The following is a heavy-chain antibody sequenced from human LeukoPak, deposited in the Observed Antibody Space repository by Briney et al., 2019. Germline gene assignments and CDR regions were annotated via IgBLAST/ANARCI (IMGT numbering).Heavy chain of an antibody. CDR1: GFTFSDYD. Sequence: GGSLRLSCAASGFTFSDYDMSWVRQAPGKGLEWVETIYSGGGTYYADSVKGRFTISSHNPKNTLYLQMNSLRTEDPAVYYCASDGSGRGTYIDYWGQGTLVTVSS. CDR3: ASDGSGRGTYIDY. J-gene: IGHJ4*02. CDR2: IYSGGGT. D-gene: IGHD2-2*02. V-gene: IGHV3-53*04.